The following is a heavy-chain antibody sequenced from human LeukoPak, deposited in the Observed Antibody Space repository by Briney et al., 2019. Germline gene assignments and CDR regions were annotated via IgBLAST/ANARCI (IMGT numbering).Heavy chain of an antibody. V-gene: IGHV1-18*04. CDR2: ISAYNGNT. Sequence: ASVKVSCKASGYTFTSYYMHWVRQAPGQGLEWMGWISAYNGNTNYAQKLQGRVTMTTDTSTSTAYMELRSLRSDDTAVYYCAREGGRYYGSGSYYTLHYWGQGTLVTVSS. D-gene: IGHD3-10*01. J-gene: IGHJ4*02. CDR1: GYTFTSYY. CDR3: AREGGRYYGSGSYYTLHY.